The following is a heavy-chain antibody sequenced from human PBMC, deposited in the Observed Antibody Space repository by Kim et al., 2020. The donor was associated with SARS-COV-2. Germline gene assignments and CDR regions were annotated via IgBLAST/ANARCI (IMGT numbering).Heavy chain of an antibody. D-gene: IGHD1-1*01. V-gene: IGHV1-24*01. CDR2: EQ. CDR3: ATDPGLDY. Sequence: EQLYAQKFTGRVTMTEDTSTDTAYMELSSLRSEDTAVYYCATDPGLDYWGQGTLVTVSS. J-gene: IGHJ4*02.